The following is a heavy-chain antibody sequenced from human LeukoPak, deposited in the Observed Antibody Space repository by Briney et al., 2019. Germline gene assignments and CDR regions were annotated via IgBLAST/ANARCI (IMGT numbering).Heavy chain of an antibody. J-gene: IGHJ4*02. CDR3: ARDRGGSYSAIDY. Sequence: GGSLRLSCAASGFTFSSYSMNWVRQAPGKGLEWVSFISSSSSTIYYADSVKGRFTISRDNAKNSLYLQMNSLRAEVTAVYYCARDRGGSYSAIDYWGQGTLVTVSS. V-gene: IGHV3-48*04. CDR2: ISSSSSTI. D-gene: IGHD1-26*01. CDR1: GFTFSSYS.